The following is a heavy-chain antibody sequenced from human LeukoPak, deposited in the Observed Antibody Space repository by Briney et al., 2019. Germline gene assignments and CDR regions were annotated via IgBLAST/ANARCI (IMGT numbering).Heavy chain of an antibody. CDR3: ARESATAMVTNGDWFDP. CDR1: GFTFSSYS. Sequence: GGSLRLSCAASGFTFSSYSMNWVRQAPGKGVEWVSYISSSSSTIYYADSVKGRFTISRDNAKNSLYLQMNSLRAEDTAVYYCARESATAMVTNGDWFDPWGQGTLVTVSS. V-gene: IGHV3-48*01. CDR2: ISSSSSTI. J-gene: IGHJ5*02. D-gene: IGHD5-18*01.